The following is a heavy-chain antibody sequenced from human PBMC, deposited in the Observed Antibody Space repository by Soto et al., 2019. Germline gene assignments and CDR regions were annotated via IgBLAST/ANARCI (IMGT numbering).Heavy chain of an antibody. CDR3: ARARQPSNPPYSMVVARFEY. CDR2: ISPYKGDT. Sequence: QVPLVQSGPEMKEPGASVKVSCKASNYDFRDYGFSWVRQAPGQGLEWMGWISPYKGDTNYAQKFQGRVTLTTDTSTNTAYMELRRLRSDDTTINYCARARQPSNPPYSMVVARFEYWGQGTLVTVTS. CDR1: NYDFRDYG. D-gene: IGHD2-15*01. V-gene: IGHV1-18*01. J-gene: IGHJ4*02.